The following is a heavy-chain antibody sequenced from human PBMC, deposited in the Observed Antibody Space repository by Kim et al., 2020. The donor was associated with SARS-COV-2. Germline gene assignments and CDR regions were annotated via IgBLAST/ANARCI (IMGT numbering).Heavy chain of an antibody. CDR1: GFTFSSYA. CDR3: AKDQLVLRYFDWLLSFDY. D-gene: IGHD3-9*01. CDR2: ISGSGGST. V-gene: IGHV3-23*01. Sequence: GGSLRLSCAASGFTFSSYAMSWVRQAPGKGLEWVSAISGSGGSTYYADSVKGRFTISRDNSKNTLYLQMNSLRAEDTAVYYCAKDQLVLRYFDWLLSFDYWGQGTLVTVSS. J-gene: IGHJ4*02.